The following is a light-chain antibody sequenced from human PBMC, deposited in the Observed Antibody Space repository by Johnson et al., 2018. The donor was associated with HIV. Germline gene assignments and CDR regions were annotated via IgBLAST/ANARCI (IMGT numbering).Light chain of an antibody. CDR3: GTWDSSLSAYV. Sequence: QSVLTQPPSVSAAPGQKVTISCSGSSSNIGNNYVSWYQQLPGTAPKLLIYENNKRPSGIPDRFSGSKSDTSATLGITGLQTGDEDDYYCGTWDSSLSAYVFGTGTKVTVL. J-gene: IGLJ1*01. V-gene: IGLV1-51*02. CDR2: ENN. CDR1: SSNIGNNY.